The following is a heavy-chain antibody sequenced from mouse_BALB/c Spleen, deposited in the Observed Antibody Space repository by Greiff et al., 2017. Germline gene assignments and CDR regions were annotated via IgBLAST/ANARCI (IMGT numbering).Heavy chain of an antibody. D-gene: IGHD1-1*01. CDR2: ISDGGSYT. J-gene: IGHJ4*01. CDR3: ARSYYGSSLYAMDY. Sequence: EVKVEESGGGLVKPGGSLKLSCAASGFTFSDYYMYWVRQTPEKRLEWVATISDGGSYTYYPDSVKGRFTISRDNAKNNLYLQMSSLKSEDTAMYYCARSYYGSSLYAMDYWGQGTSVTVSS. V-gene: IGHV5-4*02. CDR1: GFTFSDYY.